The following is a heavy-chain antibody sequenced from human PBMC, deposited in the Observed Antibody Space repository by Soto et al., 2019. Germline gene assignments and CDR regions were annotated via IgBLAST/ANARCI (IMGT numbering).Heavy chain of an antibody. CDR1: GYAFSNYA. J-gene: IGHJ2*01. Sequence: QVQLVQSGAEVKKPGASVKVSCRASGYAFSNYAIYWVRQAPGQRLEWMGWINPGTGDTKYSQKFQGRVTITRDTSESTAYMDLSSLRSEDTAVYYCARDQGYCSGCSCFLWYCDLWGRGTLVTVSS. CDR3: ARDQGYCSGCSCFLWYCDL. V-gene: IGHV1-3*01. CDR2: INPGTGDT. D-gene: IGHD2-15*01.